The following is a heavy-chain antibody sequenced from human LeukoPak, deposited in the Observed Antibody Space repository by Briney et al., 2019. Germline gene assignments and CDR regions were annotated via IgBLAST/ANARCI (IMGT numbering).Heavy chain of an antibody. CDR3: ARIPLGDYYYMDV. Sequence: RGSLRLSCAASGFTFSSYSMNWVRQAPGKGLEWVSSISSSSSYIYYADSVKGRFTISRDNAKNSLYLQMNSLRAEDTAVYYCARIPLGDYYYMDVWGKGTTVTVSS. CDR2: ISSSSSYI. V-gene: IGHV3-21*01. D-gene: IGHD3-10*01. CDR1: GFTFSSYS. J-gene: IGHJ6*03.